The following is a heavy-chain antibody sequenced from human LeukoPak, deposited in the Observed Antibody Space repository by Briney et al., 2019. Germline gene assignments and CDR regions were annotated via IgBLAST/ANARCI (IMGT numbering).Heavy chain of an antibody. CDR2: ISFDGRIE. Sequence: GGSLRLSCAASGFIFTNYGMHWVLQAPGKGLEWVAIISFDGRIEYYVDSVKGRFTISRDKSKNTLYLQMNSLRPEDTAVYYCAKERASMGADAFDIWGQGTMVTVFS. CDR3: AKERASMGADAFDI. D-gene: IGHD1-26*01. V-gene: IGHV3-30*18. CDR1: GFIFTNYG. J-gene: IGHJ3*02.